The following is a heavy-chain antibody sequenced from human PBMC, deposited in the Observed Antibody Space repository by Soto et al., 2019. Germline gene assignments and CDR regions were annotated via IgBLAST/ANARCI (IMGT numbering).Heavy chain of an antibody. D-gene: IGHD4-17*01. J-gene: IGHJ4*02. CDR1: GDSVSSGTYY. CDR3: ARGLDYVGRDY. CDR2: IYYRGST. V-gene: IGHV4-61*03. Sequence: SFTCIVSGDSVSSGTYYWSWIRQPPGKGLEWIGYIYYRGSTNYNPSLKSRVTISLDTSRNHFSLKLSSVTAADTAVYYCARGLDYVGRDYWGQGTLVTVSS.